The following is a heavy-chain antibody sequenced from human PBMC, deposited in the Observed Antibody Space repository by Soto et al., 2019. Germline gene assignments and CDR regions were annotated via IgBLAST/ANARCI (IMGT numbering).Heavy chain of an antibody. V-gene: IGHV3-48*03. CDR1: GFTFSSYE. CDR3: ARDPAIYSGKFDYGLDV. CDR2: IGTSGKTI. Sequence: EVQLVESGGGLVQAGGSLRLFCAVSGFTFSSYEMNWVRQAPGKGLEWVSYIGTSGKTIYYADSVRGRFTISRDNAKNPLYLQMNSLRAEDTAVYFCARDPAIYSGKFDYGLDVWGRGTTVTVSS. J-gene: IGHJ6*02. D-gene: IGHD4-4*01.